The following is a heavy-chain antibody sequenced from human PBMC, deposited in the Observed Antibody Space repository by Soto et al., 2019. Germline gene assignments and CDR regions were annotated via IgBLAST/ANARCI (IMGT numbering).Heavy chain of an antibody. CDR1: GYTFTSYG. D-gene: IGHD6-13*01. J-gene: IGHJ6*02. CDR2: ISAYNGKT. V-gene: IGHV1-18*01. Sequence: GASVKVSCKASGYTFTSYGISWVRQAPGQGLEWMGGISAYNGKTNYAQKLQGRVTMTTDTSTSTAYMELSSLRSDDTAVYYCARATSSSSWVYLYHYGMDVWGQGTMVTVSS. CDR3: ARATSSSSWVYLYHYGMDV.